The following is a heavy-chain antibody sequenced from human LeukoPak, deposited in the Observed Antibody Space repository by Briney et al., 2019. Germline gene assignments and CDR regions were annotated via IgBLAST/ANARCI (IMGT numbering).Heavy chain of an antibody. Sequence: SETLSLTCAVYGGSFSGYYWSWIRQPPGKGLEWIGKINHSGSTNYNPSLKSRVTISVDTSKNQFSLKLSSATAADTAVYYCARAQGYCSGGSCYPYNWFDPWGQGTLVTVSS. V-gene: IGHV4-34*01. CDR3: ARAQGYCSGGSCYPYNWFDP. CDR1: GGSFSGYY. J-gene: IGHJ5*02. CDR2: INHSGST. D-gene: IGHD2-15*01.